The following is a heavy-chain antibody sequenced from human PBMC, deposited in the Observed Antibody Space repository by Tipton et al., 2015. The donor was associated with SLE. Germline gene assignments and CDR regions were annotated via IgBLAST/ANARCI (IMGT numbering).Heavy chain of an antibody. CDR2: ISAYNGNT. CDR1: GYTFTGYY. Sequence: QSGAEVKKPGASVKVSCKASGYTFTGYYMHWVRQAPGQGLEWMGWISAYNGNTNYAQKLQGRVTMTTDTSTSTAYMELRSLRSDDPAVYSGARELAYDILTGYDAFDIGAQGPMVPVSS. V-gene: IGHV1-18*04. CDR3: ARELAYDILTGYDAFDI. J-gene: IGHJ3*02. D-gene: IGHD3-9*01.